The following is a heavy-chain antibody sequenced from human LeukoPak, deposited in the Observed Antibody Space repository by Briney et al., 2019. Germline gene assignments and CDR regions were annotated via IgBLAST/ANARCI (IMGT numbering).Heavy chain of an antibody. V-gene: IGHV7-4-1*02. J-gene: IGHJ6*02. Sequence: GASVKVSCKASGYTFTSYAMNWVRQAPGQGLEWMGWINTNTGNPTYAQGFTGRFVFSLDTSVSTAYLQISSLKAEDTAVYYCARYQLLWFGESAYGMDVWGQGTTVTVSS. CDR2: INTNTGNP. CDR3: ARYQLLWFGESAYGMDV. D-gene: IGHD3-10*01. CDR1: GYTFTSYA.